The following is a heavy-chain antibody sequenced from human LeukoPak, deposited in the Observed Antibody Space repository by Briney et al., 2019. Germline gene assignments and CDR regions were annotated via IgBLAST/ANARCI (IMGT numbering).Heavy chain of an antibody. J-gene: IGHJ4*02. D-gene: IGHD6-13*01. CDR3: ARVSSSWYGLFDY. V-gene: IGHV4-39*01. CDR2: IYYSGST. CDR1: GGSISSSSYY. Sequence: SETLSLTCTVSGGSISSSSYYWGWIRQPPGKGLEWIGSIYYSGSTYYNPSLKSRVTISVDTSKNQFSLKLSSVTAADTAVYYCARVSSSWYGLFDYWGQGTLVTVSS.